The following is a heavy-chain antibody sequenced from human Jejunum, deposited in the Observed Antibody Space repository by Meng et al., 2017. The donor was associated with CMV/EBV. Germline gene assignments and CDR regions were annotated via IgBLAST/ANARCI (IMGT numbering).Heavy chain of an antibody. J-gene: IGHJ5*02. CDR2: IRNRAESYTI. CDR3: ARDLSRGISYETGS. Sequence: GFIFRAQHMDWVRQAPGKGLEWVGRIRNRAESYTIDYAASVRGRFIISRDDSKNSLYLQMNNLETEDTAVYYCARDLSRGISYETGSWGQGTLVTVSS. D-gene: IGHD3-16*01. V-gene: IGHV3-72*01. CDR1: GFIFRAQH.